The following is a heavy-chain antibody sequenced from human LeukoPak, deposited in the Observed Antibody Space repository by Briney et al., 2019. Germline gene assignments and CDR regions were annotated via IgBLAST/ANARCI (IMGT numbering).Heavy chain of an antibody. Sequence: ASVKVSCKASGYIFNNYGISWVRQAPGQGLEWMGWVSAYNGNTNYAQKLQGRVTMTTDTSTSTAYMELRSLRSDDTAVYYCARDLDGSYPYYFDYWGQGTLVTVSS. D-gene: IGHD1-26*01. CDR3: ARDLDGSYPYYFDY. V-gene: IGHV1-18*01. CDR1: GYIFNNYG. CDR2: VSAYNGNT. J-gene: IGHJ4*02.